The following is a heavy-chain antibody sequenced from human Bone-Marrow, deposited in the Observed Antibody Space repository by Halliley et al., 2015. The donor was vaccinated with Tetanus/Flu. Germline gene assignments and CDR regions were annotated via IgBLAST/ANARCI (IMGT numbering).Heavy chain of an antibody. Sequence: TLSLTCTVSGGSITSDSFYWSWTRQDPRKGLEWIGYIFHSGYAYYNPSLRSRLSISVDTSKNQFSLRLTSVTAADTAIYYCARAVTGMWQDFNWFDPWGQGMQVTVSS. D-gene: IGHD2-21*02. CDR1: GGSITSDSFY. CDR2: IFHSGYA. CDR3: ARAVTGMWQDFNWFDP. V-gene: IGHV4-31*03. J-gene: IGHJ5*02.